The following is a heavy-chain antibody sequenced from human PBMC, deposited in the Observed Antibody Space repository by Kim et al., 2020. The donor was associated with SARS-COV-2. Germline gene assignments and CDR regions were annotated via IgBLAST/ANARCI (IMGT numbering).Heavy chain of an antibody. CDR2: TYYRSKWFN. Sequence: SQTLSLTCAIPGDSVSSNSATWNWIRQSPSRGLEWLGRTYYRSKWFNEYAPSVKSRITISPDTSKNQFSLLLNSVTSEDTAVYYCAKMSQVRGTGNGMDVWGQGTTVTVSS. V-gene: IGHV6-1*01. D-gene: IGHD3-10*01. CDR3: AKMSQVRGTGNGMDV. J-gene: IGHJ6*02. CDR1: GDSVSSNSAT.